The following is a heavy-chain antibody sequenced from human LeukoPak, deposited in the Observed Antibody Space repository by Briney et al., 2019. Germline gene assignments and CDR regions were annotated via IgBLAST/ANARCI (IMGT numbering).Heavy chain of an antibody. D-gene: IGHD3-10*01. CDR2: ISSSSSYI. CDR1: GFTFSSYS. Sequence: PGGSLRLSCAASGFTFSSYSMNWVRQAPGKGLEWVSSISSSSSYIYYADSVKGRFTISRDNAKNSLYLQMNSLRAEDTAVYYCARYSAVWFGESDYWGQGTLVTVSS. CDR3: ARYSAVWFGESDY. J-gene: IGHJ4*02. V-gene: IGHV3-21*01.